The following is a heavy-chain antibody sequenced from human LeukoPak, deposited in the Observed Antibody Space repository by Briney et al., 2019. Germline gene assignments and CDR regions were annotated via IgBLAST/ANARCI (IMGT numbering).Heavy chain of an antibody. J-gene: IGHJ5*02. CDR1: GFTFDDYA. CDR2: ISWNSGSI. Sequence: PGGSLRLSCAASGFTFDDYAMHWVRQAPGKGLEWVSGISWNSGSIGYADSVKGRFTISRDNAKNSLYLQMNSLRAEDTALYYCAKSNSGERWLQLLGGDWFDPWGQGTLVTVSS. V-gene: IGHV3-9*01. CDR3: AKSNSGERWLQLLGGDWFDP. D-gene: IGHD5-12*01.